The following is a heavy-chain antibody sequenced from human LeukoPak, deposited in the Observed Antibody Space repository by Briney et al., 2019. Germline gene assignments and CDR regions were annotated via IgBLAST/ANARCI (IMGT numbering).Heavy chain of an antibody. J-gene: IGHJ6*02. Sequence: GESLKISCKGSGYSFTSYWIGWVRQMPGKGLEWMGIIYPGDSDTRYSPPFQGQVTISADKSISTAYLQWSSLKASDTAMYYCARQEQPAVYYYYGMDVWGQGTTVTVSS. D-gene: IGHD1/OR15-1a*01. CDR1: GYSFTSYW. CDR2: IYPGDSDT. CDR3: ARQEQPAVYYYYGMDV. V-gene: IGHV5-51*01.